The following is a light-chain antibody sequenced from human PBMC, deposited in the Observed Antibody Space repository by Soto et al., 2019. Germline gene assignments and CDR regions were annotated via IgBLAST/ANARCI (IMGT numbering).Light chain of an antibody. Sequence: QSALTQPPSASGSPGQSVTISCTGTSSDVGGYNFVSWYQHHPGKAPKLMIYEVSKRPSGVPDRFTGFKSGNTASLTVSGLLSEYEHDYFCTPYAGSNNLLFGGGTKLTVL. V-gene: IGLV2-8*01. CDR2: EVS. CDR1: SSDVGGYNF. CDR3: TPYAGSNNLL. J-gene: IGLJ2*01.